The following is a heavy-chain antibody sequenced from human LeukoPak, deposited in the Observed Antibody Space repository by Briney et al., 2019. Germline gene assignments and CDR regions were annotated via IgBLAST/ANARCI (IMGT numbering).Heavy chain of an antibody. CDR1: GGSLRSYY. V-gene: IGHV4-59*01. CDR3: ARSGIPERLSNWFDS. CDR2: IYYSGST. Sequence: PSETLSLTCTVSGGSLRSYYWSWIRQSPGKGLEWIGYIYYSGSTNYNPYLKSRVTISVDTSKNQFSLKLSSVTAADTAVYFCARSGIPERLSNWFDSWGQGTPVTVSS. D-gene: IGHD1-1*01. J-gene: IGHJ5*01.